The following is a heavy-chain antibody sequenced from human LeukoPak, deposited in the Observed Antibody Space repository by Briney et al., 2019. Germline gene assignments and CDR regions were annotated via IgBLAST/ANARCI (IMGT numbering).Heavy chain of an antibody. CDR3: ARDQSFSNSWPDAFDI. Sequence: GGSLRLSCAASAFIFSTSNMNWVRQAPGKGLEWVASISSSSSFTYYADSVKGRFAVSRDNAQNSLHLQMNNLRAEDTAVYYCARDQSFSNSWPDAFDILGQGTLVTVSS. V-gene: IGHV3-21*01. CDR1: AFIFSTSN. J-gene: IGHJ3*02. D-gene: IGHD6-13*01. CDR2: ISSSSSFT.